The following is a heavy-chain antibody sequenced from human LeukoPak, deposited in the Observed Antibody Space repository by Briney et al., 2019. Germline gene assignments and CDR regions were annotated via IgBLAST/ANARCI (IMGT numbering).Heavy chain of an antibody. CDR3: ARVTTGAAE. CDR2: ISISGDTK. CDR1: GFIFSDHY. D-gene: IGHD1-1*01. Sequence: GGSLRLSCAASGFIFSDHYMSWIRQAPGEGLEWVSYISISGDTKDYEDSVKGRFTISRDNAKNSLYLQMNSLRAGDTAVYYCARVTTGAAEWGQGTLVTVSS. J-gene: IGHJ4*02. V-gene: IGHV3-11*01.